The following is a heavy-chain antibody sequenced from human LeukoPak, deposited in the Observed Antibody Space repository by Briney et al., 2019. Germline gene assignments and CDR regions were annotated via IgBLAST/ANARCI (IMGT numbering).Heavy chain of an antibody. J-gene: IGHJ4*02. CDR2: ISSGSSYI. V-gene: IGHV3-21*01. Sequence: PGGSLRLSCAASGFTFNSYNMNWVRQAPGKGLEWVSSISSGSSYIYYPDSVKGRFTVSRDNAKNSLYLQMNSLRAEDTAVYYCASGGTSYQRRDVFDYWGQGALVTVSS. CDR1: GFTFNSYN. CDR3: ASGGTSYQRRDVFDY. D-gene: IGHD1-1*01.